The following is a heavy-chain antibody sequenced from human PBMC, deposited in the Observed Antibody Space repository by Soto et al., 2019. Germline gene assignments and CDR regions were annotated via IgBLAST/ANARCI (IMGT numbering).Heavy chain of an antibody. CDR1: GFTFSNYW. Sequence: GGSLRLSCAASGFTFSNYWMSWVRQAPGKGLEWVANIKQDGSEKWYVDSVKGRFTISRDNAKNSLYLQMNNLRAEDTAVYYCARGDYFDTSGPFSDAFDVWGQGTMVTVSS. V-gene: IGHV3-7*04. D-gene: IGHD3-22*01. CDR2: IKQDGSEK. J-gene: IGHJ3*01. CDR3: ARGDYFDTSGPFSDAFDV.